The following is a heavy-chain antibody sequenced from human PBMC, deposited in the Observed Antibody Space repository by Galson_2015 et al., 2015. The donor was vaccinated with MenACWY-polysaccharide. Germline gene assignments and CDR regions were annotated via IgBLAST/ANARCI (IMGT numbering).Heavy chain of an antibody. CDR2: ISYDGSNK. CDR1: GFTFSSYA. CDR3: ARAYCDRTTCYDMDV. D-gene: IGHD2-2*01. J-gene: IGHJ6*02. V-gene: IGHV3-30-3*01. Sequence: SLRLSCAASGFTFSSYAIHWVRQAPGKGLEWVAVISYDGSNKYYADSLKGQFTISRDNSKNMLYLQMNSLRAEDTAVYYCARAYCDRTTCYDMDVWGQGTTVTVSS.